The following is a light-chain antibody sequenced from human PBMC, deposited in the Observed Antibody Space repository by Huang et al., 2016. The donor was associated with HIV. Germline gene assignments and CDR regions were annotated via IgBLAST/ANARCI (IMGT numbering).Light chain of an antibody. Sequence: EIVLTQSPGTQSLSPGERATLSCRASQSVSSRYLAWYPQKPGHAPRLLIYGASSRSTGIPARFSGGGSETDFTLTISRLEPEDFAVYYSQQYDSSLTFGGGTKVEIK. J-gene: IGKJ4*01. CDR1: QSVSSRY. CDR2: GAS. V-gene: IGKV3-20*01. CDR3: QQYDSSLT.